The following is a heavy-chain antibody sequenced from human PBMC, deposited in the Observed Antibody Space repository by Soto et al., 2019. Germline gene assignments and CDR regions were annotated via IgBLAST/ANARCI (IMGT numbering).Heavy chain of an antibody. D-gene: IGHD3-16*01. CDR1: GGSISSSNW. Sequence: QVQLQESGPGLVKPSGTLSLTCAVSGGSISSSNWWSWVRQPPGKGLEWIGEIYHSGSTNYNPSLKSRVTIPVDKSKNQFSLKLSSVTAADTAVYYCATRQYDYVWGSYAFDIWGQGTMVTVSS. J-gene: IGHJ3*02. V-gene: IGHV4-4*02. CDR3: ATRQYDYVWGSYAFDI. CDR2: IYHSGST.